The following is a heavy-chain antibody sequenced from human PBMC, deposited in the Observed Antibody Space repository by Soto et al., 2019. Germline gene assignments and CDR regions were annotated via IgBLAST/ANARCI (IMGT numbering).Heavy chain of an antibody. D-gene: IGHD3-16*01. Sequence: SGTLSLTCTVSGGSVSSGSYYWSWIRQSPDKGLEWLGYVFYGGTDYNPSLGGRVSMSVETSKSQFSLKLTSVTVAGTAVYYCASYRGALYFESWGPGILVTVSS. V-gene: IGHV4-61*01. CDR1: GGSVSSGSYY. CDR2: VFYGGT. CDR3: ASYRGALYFES. J-gene: IGHJ4*02.